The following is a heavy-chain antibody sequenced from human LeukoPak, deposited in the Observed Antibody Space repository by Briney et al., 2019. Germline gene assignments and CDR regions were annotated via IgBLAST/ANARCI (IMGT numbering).Heavy chain of an antibody. CDR3: AREGPPVDY. J-gene: IGHJ4*02. V-gene: IGHV3-33*08. CDR1: GFTFSSYA. Sequence: GGSLRLSCAASGFTFSSYAMSWVRQAPGKGLEWVAVIWYDGSNKYYADSVKGRFTISRDNSKNTLYLQMNGLRAEDTAVYYCAREGPPVDYWGQGTLVTVSS. CDR2: IWYDGSNK.